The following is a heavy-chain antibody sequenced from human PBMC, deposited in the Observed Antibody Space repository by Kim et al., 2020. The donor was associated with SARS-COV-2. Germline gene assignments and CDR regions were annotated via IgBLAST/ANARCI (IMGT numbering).Heavy chain of an antibody. CDR3: ARVPTNYGSGSYFDS. D-gene: IGHD3-10*01. Sequence: QKCQGRVTITRDTAASTAYLELSSLRTEGTAVYYCARVPTNYGSGSYFDSWGQGTLVTVSS. V-gene: IGHV1-3*01. J-gene: IGHJ4*02.